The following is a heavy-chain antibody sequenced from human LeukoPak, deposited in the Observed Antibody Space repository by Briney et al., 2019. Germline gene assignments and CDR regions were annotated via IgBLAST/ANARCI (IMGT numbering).Heavy chain of an antibody. D-gene: IGHD6-19*01. CDR3: ASGSIAVAGREFDY. Sequence: SETLSLTCTVSGGSISSYYWSWIRQPAGKGLEWIGRIYTSGNTNYNPSLKSRVTMSVDTSKNQFSLKLSSVTAADTAVYYCASGSIAVAGREFDYWGQGTLVTVSS. CDR2: IYTSGNT. V-gene: IGHV4-4*07. CDR1: GGSISSYY. J-gene: IGHJ4*02.